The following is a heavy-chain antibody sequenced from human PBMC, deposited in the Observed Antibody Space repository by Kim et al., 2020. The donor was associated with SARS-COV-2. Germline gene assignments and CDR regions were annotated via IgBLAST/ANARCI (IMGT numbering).Heavy chain of an antibody. D-gene: IGHD2-21*02. V-gene: IGHV4-34*01. Sequence: SLKSRVTISVDTSKNQFSLKLSSVTAADTAVYYCARVAYCGGDCYLLDYWGQGTLVTVSS. CDR3: ARVAYCGGDCYLLDY. J-gene: IGHJ4*02.